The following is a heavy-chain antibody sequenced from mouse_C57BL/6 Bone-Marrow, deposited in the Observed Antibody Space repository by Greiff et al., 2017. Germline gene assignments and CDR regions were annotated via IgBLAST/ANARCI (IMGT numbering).Heavy chain of an antibody. D-gene: IGHD1-1*01. J-gene: IGHJ1*03. Sequence: EVKVEESGGGLVQPGGSLKLSCAASGFTFSDYGMAWVRQAPRKGPEWVAFISNLAYSIYYADTVTGRFTISRENAKNTLYLEMSSLRSEDTAMYYCARRGTTVPYWYFDVWGTGTTVTVSS. CDR1: GFTFSDYG. CDR2: ISNLAYSI. CDR3: ARRGTTVPYWYFDV. V-gene: IGHV5-15*04.